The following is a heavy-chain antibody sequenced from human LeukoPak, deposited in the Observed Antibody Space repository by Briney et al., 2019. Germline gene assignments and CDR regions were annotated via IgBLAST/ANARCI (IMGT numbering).Heavy chain of an antibody. Sequence: SETLSLTCAVYGGSFSGYYWSWIRQPPGKGLEWTGEINHSGSTNYNPSLKSRVTISVDTSKNQFSLKLSSVTAADTAVYYCASATYCSGGSCYFFDYWGQGTLVTVSS. CDR3: ASATYCSGGSCYFFDY. V-gene: IGHV4-34*01. J-gene: IGHJ4*02. CDR1: GGSFSGYY. CDR2: INHSGST. D-gene: IGHD2-15*01.